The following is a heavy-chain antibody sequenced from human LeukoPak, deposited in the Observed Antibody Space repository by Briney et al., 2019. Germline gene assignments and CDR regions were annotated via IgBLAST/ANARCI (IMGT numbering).Heavy chain of an antibody. D-gene: IGHD3-9*01. J-gene: IGHJ4*02. CDR1: GFSLSTSGVG. V-gene: IGHV2-5*02. CDR2: IYWDDDK. CDR3: AHSLPYYDILTGYYGCFDY. Sequence: KESGPTLVKPTQTLTLTCTFSGFSLSTSGVGVGWIRQPPGKALEWLALIYWDDDKRYSPSLKSRLTITKDTSKNQVVLTMTNMDPVDTATYYCAHSLPYYDILTGYYGCFDYWGQGTLVTVSS.